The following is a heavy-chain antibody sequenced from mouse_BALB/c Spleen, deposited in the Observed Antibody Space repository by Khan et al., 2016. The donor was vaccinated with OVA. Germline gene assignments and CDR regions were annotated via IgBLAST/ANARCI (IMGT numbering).Heavy chain of an antibody. CDR1: GYTFTDYV. CDR3: GCSYDSPWFAY. V-gene: IGHV1-77*01. D-gene: IGHD6-1*01. Sequence: QVQLQQPGPELVQPGASVKMSCKASGYTFTDYVISWVTQRTGQGLEWIGDIYPGSGRTYYNERFKDKATLTADQSSNTAYMQLSSLTSEDSAVSCCGCSYDSPWFAYRRQGNRVTVS. J-gene: IGHJ3*01. CDR2: IYPGSGRT.